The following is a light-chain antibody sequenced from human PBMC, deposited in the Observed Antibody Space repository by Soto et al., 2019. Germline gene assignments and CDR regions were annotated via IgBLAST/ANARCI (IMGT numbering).Light chain of an antibody. CDR3: QQSYNTLPT. CDR1: QSISSY. V-gene: IGKV1-39*01. J-gene: IGKJ1*01. Sequence: DIQMTQSPSSLSASVGDRVTITCRASQSISSYLNWYQQKPGKAPKLLIYAASTLQSGVPSRFSGSGSGTDFTLTISSLQPADLAAYYCQQSYNTLPTFGQGTKVDIK. CDR2: AAS.